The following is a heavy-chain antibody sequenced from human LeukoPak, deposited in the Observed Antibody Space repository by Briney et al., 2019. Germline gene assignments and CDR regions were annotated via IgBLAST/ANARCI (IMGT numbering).Heavy chain of an antibody. CDR1: GGSISSYY. V-gene: IGHV4-59*01. D-gene: IGHD3-22*01. CDR3: ARDRGYPIGFDY. Sequence: SETLSLTCTVSGGSISSYYWSWIRQPPGKGLEWIGYIYYSGSTNHNPSLKSRVTISVDTSKNQFSLKLSSVTAADTAVYYCARDRGYPIGFDYWGQGTLVTVSS. J-gene: IGHJ4*02. CDR2: IYYSGST.